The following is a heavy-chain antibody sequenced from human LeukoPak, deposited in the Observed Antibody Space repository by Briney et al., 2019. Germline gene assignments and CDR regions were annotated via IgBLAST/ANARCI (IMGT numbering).Heavy chain of an antibody. CDR1: GGSFSGYY. CDR3: ARDRHVVPAAPSWFDP. J-gene: IGHJ5*02. CDR2: INHSGST. Sequence: SETLSLTCAVYGGSFSGYYWSWIRQPPGKGLEWIGEINHSGSTNYNPSLKSRVTISVDTSKNQFSLKLSSVTAADTAVYYCARDRHVVPAAPSWFDPWGQGTLVTVSS. V-gene: IGHV4-34*01. D-gene: IGHD2-2*01.